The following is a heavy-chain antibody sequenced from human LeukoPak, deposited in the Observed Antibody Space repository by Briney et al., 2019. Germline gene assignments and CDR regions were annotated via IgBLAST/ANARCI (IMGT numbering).Heavy chain of an antibody. D-gene: IGHD4/OR15-4a*01. CDR2: IYSDNT. CDR3: ARRAGAYSHPYDY. Sequence: GGSLRLSCAASGFTFSNYNMNWVRQAPGKGLEWVSFIYSDNTHYSDSVKGRFTISRDNPKNTLYLQMNSLRAEDTAVYYCARRAGAYSHPYDYWGQGTLVTVSS. V-gene: IGHV3-53*01. J-gene: IGHJ4*02. CDR1: GFTFSNYN.